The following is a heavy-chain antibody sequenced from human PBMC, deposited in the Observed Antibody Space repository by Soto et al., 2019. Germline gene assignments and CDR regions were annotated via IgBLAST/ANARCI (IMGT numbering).Heavy chain of an antibody. Sequence: EVQLVESGGGLVQPGRSLRLSCAASGFTFDDYAMHWVRQAPGKGLEWVSGISWNSGSIGYADSVKGRFTISRDNAKNSLYLQMNSLRAEDTALYYCAKDSGSGSLLCGQGTLVTVSS. CDR1: GFTFDDYA. CDR2: ISWNSGSI. CDR3: AKDSGSGSLL. D-gene: IGHD3-10*01. J-gene: IGHJ4*02. V-gene: IGHV3-9*01.